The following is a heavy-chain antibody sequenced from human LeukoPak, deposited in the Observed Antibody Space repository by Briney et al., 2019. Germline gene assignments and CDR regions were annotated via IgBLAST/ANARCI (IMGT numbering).Heavy chain of an antibody. CDR3: ARLTEYYDILTGYDAVDY. CDR2: INPNSGGT. CDR1: GYIFTGHY. Sequence: ASVRVSCKASGYIFTGHYMHWVRQAPGQGLEWMGWINPNSGGTNYAQKFQSRVTMTRDTSISTAYMELSRLRSDDTAVYYCARLTEYYDILTGYDAVDYWGQGTLVTVSS. D-gene: IGHD3-9*01. J-gene: IGHJ4*02. V-gene: IGHV1-2*02.